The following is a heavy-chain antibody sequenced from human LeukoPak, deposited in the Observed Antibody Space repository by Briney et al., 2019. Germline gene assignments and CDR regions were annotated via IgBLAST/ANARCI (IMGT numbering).Heavy chain of an antibody. CDR1: GFTFSSYA. J-gene: IGHJ1*01. D-gene: IGHD3-22*01. CDR3: AKGPLYYYDSSGYGEYFQH. V-gene: IGHV3-23*01. Sequence: GGSLRLSCAASGFTFSSYAMSWVRQAPGKGLEWVSAISGSGGSTYYADSVKGRFTISGDNSKNTLYLQMNSLRAEDTAVYYCAKGPLYYYDSSGYGEYFQHWGQGTLVTVSS. CDR2: ISGSGGST.